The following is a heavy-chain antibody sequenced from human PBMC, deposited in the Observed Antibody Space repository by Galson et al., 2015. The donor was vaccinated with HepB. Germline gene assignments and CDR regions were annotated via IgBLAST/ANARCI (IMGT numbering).Heavy chain of an antibody. V-gene: IGHV3-48*03. D-gene: IGHD1-26*01. J-gene: IGHJ4*02. CDR2: ISSSGSTI. CDR3: ARVSRELLPKGYYFDH. Sequence: SLRLSCAASGFTFSSYEMNWVRQAPGKGLEWVSYISSSGSTIYYADSVKGRFTISRDNAKNSLYLQMNSLRAEDTAVYYCARVSRELLPKGYYFDHWGQGTLVTVSS. CDR1: GFTFSSYE.